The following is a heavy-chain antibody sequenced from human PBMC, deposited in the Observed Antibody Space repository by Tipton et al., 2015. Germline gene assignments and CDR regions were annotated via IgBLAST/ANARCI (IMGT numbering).Heavy chain of an antibody. CDR1: GGSVSNASYY. CDR2: TYYSGST. CDR3: ARYRMGVDY. J-gene: IGHJ4*02. Sequence: TLSLTCTVSGGSVSNASYYWSWIRQPPGRGLEWIGYTYYSGSTNYNPSLKSRVTISVDTSKNHFSLRLSSVTAADTAVYYCARYRMGVDYWGQGTLVTVSS. D-gene: IGHD3-16*01. V-gene: IGHV4-61*03.